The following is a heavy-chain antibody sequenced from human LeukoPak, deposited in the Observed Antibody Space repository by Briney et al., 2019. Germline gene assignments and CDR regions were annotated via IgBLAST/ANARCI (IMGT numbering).Heavy chain of an antibody. V-gene: IGHV4-61*03. J-gene: IGHJ5*02. CDR2: ISDSGGT. D-gene: IGHD1-26*01. Sequence: SETLSLTCTVSGGSVSSGHYYWSWIRQPPGKGLEWIGYISDSGGTNYNPSLKSRVTISADTSKNHFSLKLTSVTAADTAIYYCARDLGAPEAQFDPWGQGTLVAVSS. CDR1: GGSVSSGHYY. CDR3: ARDLGAPEAQFDP.